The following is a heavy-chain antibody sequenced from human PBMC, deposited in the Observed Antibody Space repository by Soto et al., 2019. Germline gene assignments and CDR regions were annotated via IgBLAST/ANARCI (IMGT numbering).Heavy chain of an antibody. CDR1: GFTFSSYW. Sequence: EVQLVESGGGLVQPGGSLRLSCAASGFTFSSYWMSWVRQAPGKGLEWVANIKQDGSEKYYVDSVKGRFTISRDNAKNSLYLQMNSLRAEDTAVYYCAREHYDFWSGYDPWGQGTLVTVSS. V-gene: IGHV3-7*05. J-gene: IGHJ5*02. CDR2: IKQDGSEK. D-gene: IGHD3-3*01. CDR3: AREHYDFWSGYDP.